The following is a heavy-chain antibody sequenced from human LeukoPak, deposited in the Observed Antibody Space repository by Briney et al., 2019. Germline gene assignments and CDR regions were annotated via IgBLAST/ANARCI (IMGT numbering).Heavy chain of an antibody. V-gene: IGHV3-30*03. CDR1: GFTFSSYG. CDR3: ARDHKLGIAARHYFDY. Sequence: GGSLRLSCAASGFTFSSYGMHWVRQAPGKGLEWVAVISYDGSNKYYADSVKGRFTISRDNSKNTLYLQMNSLRAEDTAVYYCARDHKLGIAARHYFDYWGQGTLVTVSS. D-gene: IGHD6-6*01. CDR2: ISYDGSNK. J-gene: IGHJ4*02.